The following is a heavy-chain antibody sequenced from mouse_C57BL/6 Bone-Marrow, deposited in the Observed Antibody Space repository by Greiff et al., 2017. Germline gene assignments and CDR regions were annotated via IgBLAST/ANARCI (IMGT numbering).Heavy chain of an antibody. J-gene: IGHJ4*01. CDR3: GRGAQATGYYAMDY. CDR1: GYTFTDYY. CDR2: INPNNGGT. Sequence: EVQLQQSGPELVKPGASVKISCKASGYTFTDYYMNWVKQSHGKSLEWIGDINPNNGGTSYNQKFKGKATLTVDKSSSTAYMELRSLTSEDSAVDYCGRGAQATGYYAMDYWGQGTSVTVSS. D-gene: IGHD3-2*02. V-gene: IGHV1-26*01.